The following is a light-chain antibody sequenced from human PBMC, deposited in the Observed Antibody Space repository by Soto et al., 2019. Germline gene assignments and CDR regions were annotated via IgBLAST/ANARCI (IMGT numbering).Light chain of an antibody. V-gene: IGKV4-1*01. CDR1: QSVLFTSSNQNS. J-gene: IGKJ2*01. CDR2: WAS. Sequence: DIVMTQSPDSLAVSLGERATINCKSSQSVLFTSSNQNSLAWYQQKPGQPPKLLIYWASTRGSGVPDRFSGSGSGTDFTLTISSLQAEDVAVYYCQQYYSTPYTFGQGTKLEIK. CDR3: QQYYSTPYT.